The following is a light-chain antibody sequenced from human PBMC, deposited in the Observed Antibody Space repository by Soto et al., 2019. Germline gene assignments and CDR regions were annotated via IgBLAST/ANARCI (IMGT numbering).Light chain of an antibody. CDR2: GAS. CDR3: QKYDRAPFT. Sequence: DIQMTQSPSSLSSYLGERVTITCRASQGISNYLASYQQKPGRLPKLLLFGASTFQTGVPARFSGSGSGTLFTLTISGLLPEDFAAYYCQKYDRAPFTFGHGTKVDFK. V-gene: IGKV1-27*01. CDR1: QGISNY. J-gene: IGKJ3*01.